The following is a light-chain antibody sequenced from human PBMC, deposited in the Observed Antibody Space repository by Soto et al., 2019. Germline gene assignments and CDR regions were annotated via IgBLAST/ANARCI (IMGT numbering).Light chain of an antibody. CDR2: GAS. J-gene: IGKJ4*01. CDR1: QSVSSN. V-gene: IGKV3-15*01. Sequence: EIVMTQSPATLSVSPGERATLSCSASQSVSSNFAWYQQKPGQAPSLLIYGASTRATGTPARFSGSGSGTEFTLTISSLQSEDFAVYYCQQYIRWPLTFGGGTKVEIK. CDR3: QQYIRWPLT.